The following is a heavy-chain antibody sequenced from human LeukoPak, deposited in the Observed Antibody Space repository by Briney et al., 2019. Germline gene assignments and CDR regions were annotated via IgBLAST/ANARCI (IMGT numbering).Heavy chain of an antibody. CDR1: GFIFSGYW. V-gene: IGHV3-7*01. Sequence: PGGSLRLSCAASGFIFSGYWMSWVRQASGKGLEWVANIKQDGSEDYYVDSVKGRFTISRDNARNSLFLHMNSLRADDTAVYYCARDLGEHVDYFDQWGQGTLVTVSS. J-gene: IGHJ4*02. CDR2: IKQDGSED. D-gene: IGHD3-16*01. CDR3: ARDLGEHVDYFDQ.